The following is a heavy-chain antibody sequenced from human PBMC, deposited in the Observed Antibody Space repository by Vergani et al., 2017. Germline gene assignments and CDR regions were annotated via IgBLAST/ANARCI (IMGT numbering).Heavy chain of an antibody. CDR3: ARGRIRAPFRYDSSGYYYSPVDY. Sequence: QVQLQQWGAGLLKPSETLSLTCAVYGGSFSGYYWSWIRQPPGXGLEWIGEINHSGSTNYNPSLKSRVTISVDTSKNQFSLKLSSVTAADTAVYYCARGRIRAPFRYDSSGYYYSPVDYWGQGTLVTVSS. D-gene: IGHD3-22*01. V-gene: IGHV4-34*01. CDR2: INHSGST. CDR1: GGSFSGYY. J-gene: IGHJ4*02.